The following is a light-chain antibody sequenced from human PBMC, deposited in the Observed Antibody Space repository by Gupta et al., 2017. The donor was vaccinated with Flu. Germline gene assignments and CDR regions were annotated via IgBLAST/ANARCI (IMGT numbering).Light chain of an antibody. CDR3: CLYAGSTTTLV. CDR2: GGN. V-gene: IGLV2-23*01. Sequence: ICCTGISSDVGRYNRVAWYQQHAGTAPKFIILGGNKRPSGISDRFSGSKSENTASVTISGLQADDEADYYCCLYAGSTTTLVFGTGTKVTVL. J-gene: IGLJ1*01. CDR1: SSDVGRYNR.